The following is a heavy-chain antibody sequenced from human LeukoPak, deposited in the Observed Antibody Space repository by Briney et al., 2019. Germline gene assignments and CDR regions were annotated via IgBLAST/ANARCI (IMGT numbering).Heavy chain of an antibody. CDR2: IYSGVST. V-gene: IGHV3-53*01. CDR1: GFTVSSNY. CDR3: AKDFRPYGDYVAFDY. D-gene: IGHD4-17*01. Sequence: PGGSLRLSCAASGFTVSSNYMSWVRQAPGKGLEWVSVIYSGVSTYYAGSVKGRFTTSRDNSKDTLDLQMNSLRADDTAVYYCAKDFRPYGDYVAFDYWGQGTLVTVSS. J-gene: IGHJ4*02.